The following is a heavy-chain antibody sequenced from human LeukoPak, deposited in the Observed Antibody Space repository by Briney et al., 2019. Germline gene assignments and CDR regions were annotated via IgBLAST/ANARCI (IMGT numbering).Heavy chain of an antibody. Sequence: GSVKVSCKVSGYTLTELSMHWVRQAPGKGLEWMGGFDPEDGETIYAQKFQGRVTMTEDTSTDTAYMELSSLRAEDTAVYYCARDRGLRTGFMVREAYDYWGQGTLVTVSS. J-gene: IGHJ4*02. D-gene: IGHD3-10*01. CDR3: ARDRGLRTGFMVREAYDY. V-gene: IGHV1-24*01. CDR1: GYTLTELS. CDR2: FDPEDGET.